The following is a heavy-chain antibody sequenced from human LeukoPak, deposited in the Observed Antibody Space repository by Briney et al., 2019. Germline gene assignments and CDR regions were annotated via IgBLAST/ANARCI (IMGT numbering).Heavy chain of an antibody. Sequence: GGSLRLSCAASGFTFSNYVMHWVCQAPGKGLEYVSAISGNGGSTYYADAVKGRFTISRDNSQNTLYLHMGSLRAEDMAVYYCAGGASRIQVWLPPGYWGQGTLVTVSS. CDR2: ISGNGGST. V-gene: IGHV3-64*02. D-gene: IGHD5-18*01. J-gene: IGHJ4*02. CDR3: AGGASRIQVWLPPGY. CDR1: GFTFSNYV.